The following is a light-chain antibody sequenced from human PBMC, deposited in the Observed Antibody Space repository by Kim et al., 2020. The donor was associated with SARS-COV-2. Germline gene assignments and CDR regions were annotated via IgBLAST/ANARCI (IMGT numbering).Light chain of an antibody. CDR3: QQRSNWPSST. Sequence: SPGERATLSCRASQSVSSYLAWYQQKPCQAPRLLIYDASNRATGIPARFSGSGSGTDFTLTISSLEPEDFAVYYCQQRSNWPSSTFGQGTRLEIK. V-gene: IGKV3-11*01. CDR1: QSVSSY. CDR2: DAS. J-gene: IGKJ5*01.